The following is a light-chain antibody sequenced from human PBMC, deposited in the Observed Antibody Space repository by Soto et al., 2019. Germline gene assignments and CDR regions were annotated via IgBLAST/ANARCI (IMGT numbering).Light chain of an antibody. CDR3: QHRSNWPPD. CDR2: DAS. CDR1: QSVGSY. Sequence: EIVLTQSPATLSLSPGERATLSCKASQSVGSYLAWYQQKPGQAPRLLIYDASNRATGIPARFSGSGSGTDFTLAISSLEPEDFAVYYCQHRSNWPPDFGPGTKVDIK. J-gene: IGKJ3*01. V-gene: IGKV3-11*01.